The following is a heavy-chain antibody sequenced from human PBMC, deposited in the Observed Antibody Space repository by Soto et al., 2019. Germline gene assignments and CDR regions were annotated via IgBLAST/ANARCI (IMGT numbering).Heavy chain of an antibody. CDR3: ARAGGYSYGLIDY. CDR2: INSDGSST. Sequence: PGGSLRLSCAASGFTFSSYWMHWVRQAPGKGLVWVSRINSDGSSTSYADSVKGRFTISRDNAKNTLYLQMNSLRAEDTAVYYCARAGGYSYGLIDYWGQGTLVTVSS. V-gene: IGHV3-74*01. J-gene: IGHJ4*02. CDR1: GFTFSSYW. D-gene: IGHD5-18*01.